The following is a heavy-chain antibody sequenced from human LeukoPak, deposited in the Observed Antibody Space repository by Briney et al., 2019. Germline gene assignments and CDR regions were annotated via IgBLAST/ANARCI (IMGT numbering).Heavy chain of an antibody. J-gene: IGHJ4*02. CDR1: GLTFSTSG. Sequence: GGSLRLSCTASGLTFSTSGFNWVRQAPGKGLEWVASIGPTGSDRYHADSIKGRFTISRDNANNLLYLQMNSLRAEDTAVYYCATETNGRHYDYWGQGTLLTVSS. CDR2: IGPTGSDR. V-gene: IGHV3-21*06. CDR3: ATETNGRHYDY. D-gene: IGHD1-14*01.